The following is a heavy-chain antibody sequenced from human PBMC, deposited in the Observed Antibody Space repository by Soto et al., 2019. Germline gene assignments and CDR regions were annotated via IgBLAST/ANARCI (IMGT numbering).Heavy chain of an antibody. CDR3: AHRQRDGVTGLKADYFDL. CDR2: IIPLFRTS. CDR1: GDTFSTYT. V-gene: IGHV1-69*01. J-gene: IGHJ4*02. D-gene: IGHD1-20*01. Sequence: QVQLVQSGAEVKKPGSSVKVSCKTSGDTFSTYTVSWVRQAPGQGLEWVGGIIPLFRTSNYAQKFQGRVTITADESTGTAYMELGSLRSEDTAIYYCAHRQRDGVTGLKADYFDLWGQGTLVTVSS.